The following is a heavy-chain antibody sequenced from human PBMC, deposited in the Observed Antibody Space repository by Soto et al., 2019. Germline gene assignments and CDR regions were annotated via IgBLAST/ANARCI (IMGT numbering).Heavy chain of an antibody. Sequence: QVQRVQSGAEVKKPGSSVKVSCKASGGTFSSYAINWVRQAPGQGLEWMGGIIPIFGTANYAQKFQGRVTITAEESTSTAYMELSSLRSEDTAVYYSAGSSGCLNLYYFEYWGQGTLVTVSS. D-gene: IGHD3-22*01. J-gene: IGHJ4*02. V-gene: IGHV1-69*01. CDR2: IIPIFGTA. CDR1: GGTFSSYA. CDR3: AGSSGCLNLYYFEY.